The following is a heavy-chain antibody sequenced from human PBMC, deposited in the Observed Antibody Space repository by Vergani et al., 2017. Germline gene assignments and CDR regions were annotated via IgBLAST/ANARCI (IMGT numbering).Heavy chain of an antibody. V-gene: IGHV3-21*01. D-gene: IGHD4-17*01. CDR1: GFTFSSYG. J-gene: IGHJ4*02. CDR3: ARETVTTGDFDY. CDR2: ISSSSSYI. Sequence: VQLVESGGGVVQPGRSLRLSCAASGFTFSSYGMHWVRQAPGKGLEWVSSISSSSSYIYYADSVKGRFTISRDNAKNSLYLQMNSLRAEDTAVYYCARETVTTGDFDYWGQGTLVTVSS.